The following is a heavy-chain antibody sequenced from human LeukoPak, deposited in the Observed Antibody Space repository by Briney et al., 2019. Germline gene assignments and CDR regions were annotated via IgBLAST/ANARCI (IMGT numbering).Heavy chain of an antibody. CDR3: ARAPHFFDTTGSRYYFDY. Sequence: PSETLSLTCSVSGGSIRSTTYYWGWIRQPPGTRLEWTASIYYSGNTYYSPSLMSRVTISVDTSKNQFSLNLRSVTAADTAVYYCARAPHFFDTTGSRYYFDYWGQGALVTVSS. J-gene: IGHJ4*02. CDR1: GGSIRSTTYY. V-gene: IGHV4-39*07. D-gene: IGHD3-22*01. CDR2: IYYSGNT.